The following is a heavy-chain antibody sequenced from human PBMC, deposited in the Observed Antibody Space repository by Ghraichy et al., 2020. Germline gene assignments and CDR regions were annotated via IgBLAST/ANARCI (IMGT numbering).Heavy chain of an antibody. D-gene: IGHD3-16*01. J-gene: IGHJ6*02. CDR3: AKPGGGMDV. CDR2: IYYSGST. Sequence: SETLSLTCTVSGGSISSSSYYWGWIRQPPGKGLEWIGSIYYSGSTYYNPSLKSRVTISVDTSKNQFSLKLSSVTAADTAVDYCAKPGGGMDVWGQGTTVTVSS. V-gene: IGHV4-39*01. CDR1: GGSISSSSYY.